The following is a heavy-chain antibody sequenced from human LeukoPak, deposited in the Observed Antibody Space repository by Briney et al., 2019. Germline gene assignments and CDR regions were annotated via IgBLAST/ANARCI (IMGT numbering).Heavy chain of an antibody. CDR2: TNPNSGNT. J-gene: IGHJ5*02. CDR1: GYTFTSYG. V-gene: IGHV1-8*02. CDR3: ARGLDGDNWFDP. D-gene: IGHD4-17*01. Sequence: ASVKVSCKASGYTFTSYGISWVRQAPGQGLEWMGWTNPNSGNTGYAQKFQGRVTMTRNTSISTAYMELSSLRSEDTAVYYCARGLDGDNWFDPWGQGTLVTVSS.